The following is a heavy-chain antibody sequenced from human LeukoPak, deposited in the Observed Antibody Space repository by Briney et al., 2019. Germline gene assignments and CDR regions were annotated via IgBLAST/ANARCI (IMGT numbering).Heavy chain of an antibody. CDR1: GYTSNGYY. D-gene: IGHD4-11*01. CDR3: ARWMTTVITPDY. Sequence: GASVKVSCKASGYTSNGYYLHWVRQAPGQGLEWMGWINPNSGGTNYAQKFQGRVTMTRDTSISTAYMELSRLRSDDTAVYYCARWMTTVITPDYWGQGTLVTVSS. J-gene: IGHJ4*02. CDR2: INPNSGGT. V-gene: IGHV1-2*02.